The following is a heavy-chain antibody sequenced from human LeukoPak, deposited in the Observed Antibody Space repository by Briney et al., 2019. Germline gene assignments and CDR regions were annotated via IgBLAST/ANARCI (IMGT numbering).Heavy chain of an antibody. Sequence: GGSLRLSCAASGFTFSSYWMHWVRQAPGKGLVWVSRINSDGSSTSYADSVKGRFTISRDNAKNTLYLQMNSLRAEDTAVYYCARDGIYCSSTSCYTYGMDVWGQGTTVTVSS. J-gene: IGHJ6*02. V-gene: IGHV3-74*01. D-gene: IGHD2-2*02. CDR3: ARDGIYCSSTSCYTYGMDV. CDR1: GFTFSSYW. CDR2: INSDGSST.